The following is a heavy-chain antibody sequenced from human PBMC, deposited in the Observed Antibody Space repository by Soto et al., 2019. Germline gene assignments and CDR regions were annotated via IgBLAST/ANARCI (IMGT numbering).Heavy chain of an antibody. Sequence: QITLKESGPTLVKPTQTLTLTCTFSGFSLSTSGVGVGWIRQPPGKALEWLALIYWNDDKRYSPSLKSRLTITKDTSKNQVVLTMTNMDPVDTATYYCAHSFGGWYLGAFDIWGQGTMVTVSS. CDR3: AHSFGGWYLGAFDI. CDR2: IYWNDDK. D-gene: IGHD6-19*01. V-gene: IGHV2-5*01. CDR1: GFSLSTSGVG. J-gene: IGHJ3*02.